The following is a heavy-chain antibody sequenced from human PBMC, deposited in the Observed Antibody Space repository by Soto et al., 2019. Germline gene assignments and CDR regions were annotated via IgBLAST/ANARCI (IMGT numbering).Heavy chain of an antibody. D-gene: IGHD6-19*01. CDR1: GFTFSSYG. CDR3: AKEQGIAVAGTVYFQN. V-gene: IGHV3-30*18. J-gene: IGHJ1*01. CDR2: ISYDGSNK. Sequence: QVQLVESGGGVVQPGRSLRLSCAASGFTFSSYGMHWVRQAPGKGLEWVAVISYDGSNKYYADSVKGRFTISRDNSKNTLYLQMNSLRAEDTAVYYCAKEQGIAVAGTVYFQNWGQGTLVTVSS.